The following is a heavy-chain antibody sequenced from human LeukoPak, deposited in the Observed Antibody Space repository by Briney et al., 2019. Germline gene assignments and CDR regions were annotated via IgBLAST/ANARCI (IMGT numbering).Heavy chain of an antibody. CDR2: TYYRSKWYN. Sequence: SQTLSLTCAISGDSVSSNSAAWNWIRQSPSRGLEWLGRTYYRSKWYNDYAVSVKSRITINPDTSKNQFSLKLSSVTAADTAVYYCATPPGIAVSPEHGWGQGTLVTVSS. D-gene: IGHD6-13*01. CDR1: GDSVSSNSAA. CDR3: ATPPGIAVSPEHG. J-gene: IGHJ4*02. V-gene: IGHV6-1*01.